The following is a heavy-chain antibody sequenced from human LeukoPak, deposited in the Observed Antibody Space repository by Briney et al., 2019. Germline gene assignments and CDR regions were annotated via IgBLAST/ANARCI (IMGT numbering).Heavy chain of an antibody. CDR2: IYYSGST. V-gene: IGHV4-39*01. CDR1: GGSISSSSYY. CDR3: ARSGDFGNWFDP. D-gene: IGHD3-10*01. Sequence: PSETLSLTCTVSGGSISSSSYYWGWIRQPPGKGLGWIGSIYYSGSTYYNPSLKSRVTISVDTSKNQSSLKLSSVTAADTAVYYCARSGDFGNWFDPWGQGTLVTVSS. J-gene: IGHJ5*02.